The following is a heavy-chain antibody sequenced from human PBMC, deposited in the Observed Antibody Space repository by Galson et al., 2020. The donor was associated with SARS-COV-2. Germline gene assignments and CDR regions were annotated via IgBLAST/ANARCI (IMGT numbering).Heavy chain of an antibody. V-gene: IGHV3-9*01. CDR2: ISWNSGSI. J-gene: IGHJ4*02. Sequence: SLRLSCAASGFTFDDYAMHWVRQAPGKGLEWVSGISWNSGSIGYADSVKGRFTISRDNAKNSLYLQMNSLRAEDTALYYCAKDIGYSSGLFDYWGQGTLVTVSS. D-gene: IGHD6-19*01. CDR3: AKDIGYSSGLFDY. CDR1: GFTFDDYA.